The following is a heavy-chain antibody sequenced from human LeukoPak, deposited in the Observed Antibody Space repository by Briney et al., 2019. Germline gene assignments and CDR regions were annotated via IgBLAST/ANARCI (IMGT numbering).Heavy chain of an antibody. CDR1: GYGFTSYW. J-gene: IGHJ3*02. D-gene: IGHD3-10*01. V-gene: IGHV5-51*01. CDR3: ARATYYYGSGSYWDAFDI. CDR2: IYPGDSDT. Sequence: GESLKISCKGSGYGFTSYWIGWVRPMPGKGLEWMGIIYPGDSDTRYSPSFQGQVTISADKSISTAYLQWSSLKASDTAMYYCARATYYYGSGSYWDAFDIWGQGTMVTVSS.